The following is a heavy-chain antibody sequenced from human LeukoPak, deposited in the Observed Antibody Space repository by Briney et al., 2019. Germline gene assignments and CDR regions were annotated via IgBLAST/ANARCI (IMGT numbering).Heavy chain of an antibody. V-gene: IGHV3-21*01. CDR1: GFTFSSYW. J-gene: IGHJ3*02. CDR3: ARDYYDSSELDAFDI. CDR2: ISSSSYI. D-gene: IGHD3-22*01. Sequence: GGSLRLSCAASGFTFSSYWMSWVRQAPGKGLVWVSSISSSSYIYYADSVRGRFTISRDNAKNSLYLQMNSLRAEDTAVYYCARDYYDSSELDAFDIWGQGTMVTVSS.